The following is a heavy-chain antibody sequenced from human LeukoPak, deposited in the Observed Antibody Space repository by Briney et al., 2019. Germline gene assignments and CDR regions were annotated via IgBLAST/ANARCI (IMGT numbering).Heavy chain of an antibody. J-gene: IGHJ4*02. CDR3: ARVQATVTMFYIDY. CDR1: GFTFSSYS. CDR2: ISSSGSTR. D-gene: IGHD4-17*01. Sequence: QTGGSLRLSCAASGFTFSSYSMNWVRQAPGKGLEWVSYISSSGSTRYYADSVKGRFTISRDNAKNSLYLQMNSLRAEDTAVYYCARVQATVTMFYIDYWGQGTLVTVSS. V-gene: IGHV3-48*04.